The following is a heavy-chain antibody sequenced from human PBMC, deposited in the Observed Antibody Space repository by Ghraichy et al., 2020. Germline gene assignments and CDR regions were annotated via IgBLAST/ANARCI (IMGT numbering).Heavy chain of an antibody. CDR3: ATRQRAGYYYGMDV. CDR1: GFTVTSNY. J-gene: IGHJ6*02. CDR2: ISSGGST. V-gene: IGHV3-53*01. Sequence: GGSLRLSCAASGFTVTSNYMSWVRQAPGKGLEWVSIISSGGSTYYAASVKGRFTISRDNSKNTLFLQMNSLRAEDTAVYYCATRQRAGYYYGMDVWGQGTTVTVSS. D-gene: IGHD1-1*01.